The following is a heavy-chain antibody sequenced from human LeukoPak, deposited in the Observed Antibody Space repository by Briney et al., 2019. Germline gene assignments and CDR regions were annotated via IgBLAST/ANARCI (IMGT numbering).Heavy chain of an antibody. CDR3: ARGATTVTTDGVVQGYWYFDL. V-gene: IGHV4-34*01. Sequence: SETLSLTCAVYGGSFSGYYWSWIRQPPGKGLEWIGEINHSGSTNYNPSLKSRVTISVDTSKNQFSLKLSSVTAADTAVYYCARGATTVTTDGVVQGYWYFDLWGRGTLDTVSS. CDR2: INHSGST. CDR1: GGSFSGYY. J-gene: IGHJ2*01. D-gene: IGHD4-17*01.